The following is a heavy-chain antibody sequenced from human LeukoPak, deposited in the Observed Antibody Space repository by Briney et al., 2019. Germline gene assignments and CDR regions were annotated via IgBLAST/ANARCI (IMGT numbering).Heavy chain of an antibody. V-gene: IGHV3-48*01. Sequence: GGYLRLSCAASGFTFSSYSMNWVRQAPGKGLEWVSYISSSSSTIYYADSVKGRFTISRDNAKNSLYLQMNSLRAEDTAVYYCASHFWSGYFDYWGQGTLVTVSS. CDR1: GFTFSSYS. J-gene: IGHJ4*02. CDR2: ISSSSSTI. D-gene: IGHD3-3*02. CDR3: ASHFWSGYFDY.